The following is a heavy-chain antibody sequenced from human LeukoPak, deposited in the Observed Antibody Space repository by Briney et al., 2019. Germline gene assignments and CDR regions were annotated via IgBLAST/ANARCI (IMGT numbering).Heavy chain of an antibody. CDR3: ADHYYSWGSSVFDI. V-gene: IGHV3-23*01. J-gene: IGHJ3*02. D-gene: IGHD3-10*01. CDR1: GFTFSSYS. Sequence: GGSLRLSCAASGFTFSSYSMNWVRQAPGKGLEWVSAISRSGGGTYYADSVKGRFTISRDTYNHSLYLLMNSPRADDTAVYYCADHYYSWGSSVFDIWGQRTMVTVSS. CDR2: ISRSGGGT.